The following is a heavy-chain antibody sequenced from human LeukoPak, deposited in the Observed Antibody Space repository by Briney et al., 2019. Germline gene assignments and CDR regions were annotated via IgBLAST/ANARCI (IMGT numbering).Heavy chain of an antibody. CDR3: AREDIVVVPAAMDYYYGMDV. CDR1: GFTFSSYA. V-gene: IGHV3-30*04. Sequence: GGSLRLSCAASGFTFSSYAMHWVRQAPGKGLEWVAVISYDGSNKYYADSVKGRFTISRDNPKNTLYLQMNSLRAEDTAVYYCAREDIVVVPAAMDYYYGMDVWGKGTTVTVSS. J-gene: IGHJ6*04. D-gene: IGHD2-2*01. CDR2: ISYDGSNK.